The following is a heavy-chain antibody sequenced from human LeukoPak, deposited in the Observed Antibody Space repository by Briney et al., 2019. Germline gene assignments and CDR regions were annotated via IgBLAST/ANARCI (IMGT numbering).Heavy chain of an antibody. CDR1: GFTFSSYA. J-gene: IGHJ3*02. CDR2: ISYDGSNK. D-gene: IGHD2-15*01. V-gene: IGHV3-30*04. CDR3: ARLPIVVVVAASSPSDAFDI. Sequence: GGSLRLSCAASGFTFSSYAMHWVRQAPGNGLEWVAVISYDGSNKYYADSVKGRFTISRDNSKNTLYLQMNSLRAEDTAVYYCARLPIVVVVAASSPSDAFDIWGQGTMVTVSS.